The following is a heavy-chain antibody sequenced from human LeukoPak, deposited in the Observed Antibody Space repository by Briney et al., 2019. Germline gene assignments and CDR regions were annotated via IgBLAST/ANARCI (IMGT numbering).Heavy chain of an antibody. Sequence: ASVTVSCKASGYTFTGYYMHWVRQAPGQGLEWMGWINPNSGGTNYAQKFQGRVTMTRDTSISTAYMELSRLRSDDTAVYYCARLPIAAAEYYYYGMDVWGQGTTVTVSS. CDR1: GYTFTGYY. CDR3: ARLPIAAAEYYYYGMDV. V-gene: IGHV1-2*02. J-gene: IGHJ6*02. CDR2: INPNSGGT. D-gene: IGHD6-13*01.